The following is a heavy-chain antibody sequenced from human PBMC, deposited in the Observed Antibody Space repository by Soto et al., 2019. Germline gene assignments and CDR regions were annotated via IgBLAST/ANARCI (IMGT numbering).Heavy chain of an antibody. D-gene: IGHD3-10*01. J-gene: IGHJ6*02. Sequence: QVQLVQSGAEVKKPGASVKVSCKVSGDSFSNYGFTWVRQAPGQGLEWMGWISTYNDNTNYEQNLQGRVTMTTDTSTTTVYMKLRSLRSDDTAVYYCARVMVRLFGSGSSRPYGLDVWGQGTTVTVSS. CDR3: ARVMVRLFGSGSSRPYGLDV. CDR2: ISTYNDNT. CDR1: GDSFSNYG. V-gene: IGHV1-18*01.